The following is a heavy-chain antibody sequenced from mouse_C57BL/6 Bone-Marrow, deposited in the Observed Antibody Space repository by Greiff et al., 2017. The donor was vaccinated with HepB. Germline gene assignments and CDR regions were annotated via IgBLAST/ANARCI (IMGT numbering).Heavy chain of an antibody. V-gene: IGHV1-55*01. D-gene: IGHD2-2*01. CDR3: ARGSVSLYYGYDDAMDY. Sequence: QVQLQQPGAELVKPGASVKMSCKASGYTFTSYWITWVKQGPGQGLEWIGDIYPGSGSTNYNEKFKSKATLTVDTSSSTAYMPHSSLTSEDSAVYYCARGSVSLYYGYDDAMDYWGQGTSVTVSS. CDR1: GYTFTSYW. J-gene: IGHJ4*01. CDR2: IYPGSGST.